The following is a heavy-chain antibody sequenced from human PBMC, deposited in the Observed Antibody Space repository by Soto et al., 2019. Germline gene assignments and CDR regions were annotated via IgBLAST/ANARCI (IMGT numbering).Heavy chain of an antibody. J-gene: IGHJ4*02. CDR3: ALRLGGAASNGFAFDY. CDR1: GFTFSSYA. V-gene: IGHV3-23*01. CDR2: ISGSGGST. Sequence: EVQLLESGGGLVQPGGSLRLSCAASGFTFSSYAMSWVRQAPGKGLEWVSAISGSGGSTYYADSVKGRFTISRDNSKNTLYLQMNSLRAEDTAVYYCALRLGGAASNGFAFDYWGQGTLVTVSS. D-gene: IGHD3-16*01.